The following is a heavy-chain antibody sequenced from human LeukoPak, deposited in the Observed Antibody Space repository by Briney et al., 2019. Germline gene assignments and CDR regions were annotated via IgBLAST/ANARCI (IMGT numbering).Heavy chain of an antibody. D-gene: IGHD3-10*01. CDR3: ARDRGGPYYYYMDV. V-gene: IGHV3-23*01. CDR1: GFTFSSYA. Sequence: GGSLRLSCAASGFTFSSYAMSWVRQAPGKGLEWVSAISGSGGSTYYADSVKGRFTISRDNAKNSLYLQMNSLRAEDTAVYYCARDRGGPYYYYMDVWGKGTTVTVSS. J-gene: IGHJ6*03. CDR2: ISGSGGST.